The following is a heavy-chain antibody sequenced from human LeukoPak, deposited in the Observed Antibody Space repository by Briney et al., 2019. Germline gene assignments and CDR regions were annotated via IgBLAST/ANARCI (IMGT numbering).Heavy chain of an antibody. Sequence: GGSLRLSCAVFGVTVSSNYMSWVRQAPGKELEWVSVLYGGGTTYYADSVKGRFTISRDNAKNSLYLQMNSLRAEDTAVYYCARDHPSIAVAGMLHWGQGTLVTVSS. CDR2: LYGGGTT. V-gene: IGHV3-53*01. CDR1: GVTVSSNY. D-gene: IGHD6-19*01. CDR3: ARDHPSIAVAGMLH. J-gene: IGHJ4*02.